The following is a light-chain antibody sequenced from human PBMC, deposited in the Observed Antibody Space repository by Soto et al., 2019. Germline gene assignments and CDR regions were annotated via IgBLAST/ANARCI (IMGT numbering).Light chain of an antibody. CDR2: AAS. CDR1: QRVSSAY. V-gene: IGKV3-20*01. J-gene: IGKJ3*01. Sequence: EIVLTQSPGTLSLSPGERATLSCRASQRVSSAYLAWYQQKPGQAPRLLMYAASHRATGTPDRFSGSGSGTDFTLTISRLEPEDVAVYYCQQYDNWGTFGPGTKVDIK. CDR3: QQYDNWGT.